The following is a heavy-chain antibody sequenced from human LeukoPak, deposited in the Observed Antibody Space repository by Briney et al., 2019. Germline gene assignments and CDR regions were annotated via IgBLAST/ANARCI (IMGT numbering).Heavy chain of an antibody. CDR3: ARDSGSYYFDY. D-gene: IGHD1-26*01. CDR2: ISGYNGNT. J-gene: IGHJ4*02. Sequence: GASVKVSCKASGYTFTGYYIQWVRQAPGQGLEWMGWISGYNGNTKYVQKFQGRVTMTTDTSTTTAYLEPRSLRSDDTAVYYCARDSGSYYFDYWGQGILVTVSS. V-gene: IGHV1-18*04. CDR1: GYTFTGYY.